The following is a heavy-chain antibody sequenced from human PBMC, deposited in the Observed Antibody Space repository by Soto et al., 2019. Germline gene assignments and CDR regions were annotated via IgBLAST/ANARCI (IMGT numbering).Heavy chain of an antibody. CDR3: ARELNYFCSGGSSYSLGNWFEP. CDR1: GATFSSYT. CDR2: IITILGIE. Sequence: GASLKVSCKASGATFSSYTISWVRQAPGQGLERKGRIITILGIENYAQKLQGRVTITADKSTSTDYMELSSLRSEDTAVYYCARELNYFCSGGSSYSLGNWFEPWGQGTLVTVSS. J-gene: IGHJ5*02. D-gene: IGHD2-15*01. V-gene: IGHV1-69*04.